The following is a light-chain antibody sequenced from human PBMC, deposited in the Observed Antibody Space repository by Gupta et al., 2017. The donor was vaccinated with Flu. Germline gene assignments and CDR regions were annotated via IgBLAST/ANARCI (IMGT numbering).Light chain of an antibody. CDR3: QQRNSHPQYT. Sequence: VGDRVTITCRDSQGISSYLAWYQQKPGKAPKLLIYAASTLQSAVPSRFSGSGSGTEFTLTISSLQPEDFATYSCQQRNSHPQYTFGQGTKLEIK. CDR2: AAS. V-gene: IGKV1-9*01. CDR1: QGISSY. J-gene: IGKJ2*01.